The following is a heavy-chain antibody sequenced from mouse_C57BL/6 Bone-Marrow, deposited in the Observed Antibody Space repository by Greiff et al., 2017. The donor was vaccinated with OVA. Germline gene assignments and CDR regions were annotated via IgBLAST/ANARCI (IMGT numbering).Heavy chain of an antibody. CDR3: ARVYYGSDY. CDR1: GFTFSSYG. Sequence: EVTLMESGGDLVKPGGSLKLSCAASGFTFSSYGMSWVRQTPDKRLEWVATISSGGSYTYYPDSVKGRLTISRDHAKITLYLQMSTLTSADTAMYYCARVYYGSDYWCQGTTLTVSS. V-gene: IGHV5-6*01. D-gene: IGHD1-1*01. CDR2: ISSGGSYT. J-gene: IGHJ2*01.